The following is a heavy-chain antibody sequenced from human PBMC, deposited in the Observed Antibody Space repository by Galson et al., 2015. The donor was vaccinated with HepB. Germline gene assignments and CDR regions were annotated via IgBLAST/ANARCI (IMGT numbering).Heavy chain of an antibody. D-gene: IGHD6-19*01. CDR2: INPNSGGT. V-gene: IGHV1-2*02. CDR1: GYTFTGYY. J-gene: IGHJ4*02. CDR3: ARTGGSGWSSFDY. Sequence: SVKVSCKASGYTFTGYYMHWVRQAPGQGLEWMGWINPNSGGTNYAQKFQGRVTMTRDTSISTAYMELSRLRSDDTAVYYCARTGGSGWSSFDYWGQGTLVTVSS.